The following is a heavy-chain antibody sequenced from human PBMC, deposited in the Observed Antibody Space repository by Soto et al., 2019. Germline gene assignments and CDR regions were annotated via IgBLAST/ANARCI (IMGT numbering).Heavy chain of an antibody. CDR2: IAYDGSNR. V-gene: IGHV3-30*18. J-gene: IGHJ4*02. CDR3: AKDGVTGKYYDY. D-gene: IGHD2-8*02. Sequence: GSLRLSCAASGFTFNIDGMHWVRQAPGKGLEWVSVIAYDGSNRYYADSVKGRFTISRDNSKNTLYLQMNSLRPEDTAVYYCAKDGVTGKYYDYWGQGTLVTVSS. CDR1: GFTFNIDG.